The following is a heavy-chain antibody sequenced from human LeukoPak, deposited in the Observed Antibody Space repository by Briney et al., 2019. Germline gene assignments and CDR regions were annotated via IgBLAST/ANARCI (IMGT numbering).Heavy chain of an antibody. V-gene: IGHV4-4*07. D-gene: IGHD1-26*01. J-gene: IGHJ6*03. Sequence: SETLSLTCTVSGGSISSYYWSWIRQPAGKGLEWIGRIYTSGSTNYNPSLKSQVTMSVDTSKNQFSLKLSSVTAADTAVYYCARVQSQVGYYYYMDVWGKGTTVTVSS. CDR3: ARVQSQVGYYYYMDV. CDR1: GGSISSYY. CDR2: IYTSGST.